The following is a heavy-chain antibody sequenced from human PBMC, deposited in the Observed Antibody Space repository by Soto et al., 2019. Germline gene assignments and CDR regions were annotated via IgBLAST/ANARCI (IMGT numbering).Heavy chain of an antibody. J-gene: IGHJ4*02. Sequence: EVQLVESGGGLIQPGGSLRLSCAVSGFTVSNNYMSWVRQAPGKGLEGVSVIYSGGYTAYGDSVKGRFTISRDNSKNTLYARVKTLAPAARAVFYGATHPGGGGYWGQGTLVTVSS. CDR2: IYSGGYT. CDR3: ATHPGGGGY. D-gene: IGHD3-10*01. V-gene: IGHV3-53*01. CDR1: GFTVSNNY.